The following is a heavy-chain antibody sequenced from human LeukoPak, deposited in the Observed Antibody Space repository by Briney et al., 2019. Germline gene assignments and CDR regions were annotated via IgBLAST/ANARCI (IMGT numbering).Heavy chain of an antibody. V-gene: IGHV3-21*05. CDR1: GFTFSSYE. CDR3: ARDYGGNSGYFDY. J-gene: IGHJ4*02. Sequence: GGSLRLSCAASGFTFSSYEMNWVRQAPGKGLEWVSYISSSSYIYYADSVKGRFTISRDNAKNSLYLQMNSLRAEDTAVYYCARDYGGNSGYFDYWGQGTLVTVSS. D-gene: IGHD4-23*01. CDR2: ISSSSYI.